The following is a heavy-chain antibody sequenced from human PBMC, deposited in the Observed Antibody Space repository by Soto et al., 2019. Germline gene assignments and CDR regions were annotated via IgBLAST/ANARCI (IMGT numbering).Heavy chain of an antibody. CDR1: GFSFSTFA. CDR3: AKDLSEPDDFGEGLAHFDY. Sequence: GGSLRLSCVASGFSFSTFAMSWVRQAPGKGLEWASRIPGSGRLGYYADSVRGRFTISRDNLRNTLLLQLNRLRDDDTAVHFRAKDLSEPDDFGEGLAHFDYWRRGTQVNVSS. V-gene: IGHV3-23*01. J-gene: IGHJ4*02. CDR2: IPGSGRLG. D-gene: IGHD4-17*01.